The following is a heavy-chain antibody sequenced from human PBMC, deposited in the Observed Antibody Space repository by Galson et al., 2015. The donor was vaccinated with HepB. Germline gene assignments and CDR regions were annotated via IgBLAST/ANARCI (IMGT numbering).Heavy chain of an antibody. V-gene: IGHV3-33*08. Sequence: SLRLSCAASGFTFSSYGMHWVRQAPGKGLEWVAVIWFDGSIKYYADSVKGRFTISRDNSKNTLYLQMNSLRAEDTAVYYCARDRRRGSSTWPDAFDIWGQGTMVTVSS. CDR1: GFTFSSYG. CDR3: ARDRRRGSSTWPDAFDI. CDR2: IWFDGSIK. J-gene: IGHJ3*02. D-gene: IGHD6-13*01.